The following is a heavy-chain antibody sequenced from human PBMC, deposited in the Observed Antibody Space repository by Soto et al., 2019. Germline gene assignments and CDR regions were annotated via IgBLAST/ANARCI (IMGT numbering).Heavy chain of an antibody. V-gene: IGHV4-59*01. CDR3: ARVGYYDILTGYFDAFDI. D-gene: IGHD3-9*01. CDR1: GGSISSYY. J-gene: IGHJ3*02. Sequence: PSETLSLTCTVSGGSISSYYWSWIRQPPGKGLEWIGYIYYSGSTNYNPSLKSRVTISVDTSKNQFSLKLSSVTAADTAVYYCARVGYYDILTGYFDAFDIWGQGTMVTVSS. CDR2: IYYSGST.